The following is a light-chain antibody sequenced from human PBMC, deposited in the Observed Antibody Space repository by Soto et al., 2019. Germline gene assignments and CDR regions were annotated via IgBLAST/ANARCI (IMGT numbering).Light chain of an antibody. CDR1: QGVSSN. CDR3: QQYDNWPRT. V-gene: IGKV3-15*01. Sequence: EIVMTQSPATLSVSPGERATLSCRASQGVSSNLAWYQQKPGQAPRLLIYGASIRATGIPARFSGSGSGTEFTLTISSLQSEDFAVYSCQQYDNWPRTFGQGTKVEIE. J-gene: IGKJ1*01. CDR2: GAS.